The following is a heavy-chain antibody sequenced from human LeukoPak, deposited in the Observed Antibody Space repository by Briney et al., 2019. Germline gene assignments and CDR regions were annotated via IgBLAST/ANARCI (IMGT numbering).Heavy chain of an antibody. V-gene: IGHV1-8*01. J-gene: IGHJ6*02. Sequence: GASVKVSCKASGYTFTSYDINWVRQATGQGLEWMGWMNPNSGNTGYAQKFQGGVTMTRNTSISTAYMELSSLRSEDTAVYYCAVYDILTGNYYGMDVWGQGTTVTVSS. CDR3: AVYDILTGNYYGMDV. CDR1: GYTFTSYD. D-gene: IGHD3-9*01. CDR2: MNPNSGNT.